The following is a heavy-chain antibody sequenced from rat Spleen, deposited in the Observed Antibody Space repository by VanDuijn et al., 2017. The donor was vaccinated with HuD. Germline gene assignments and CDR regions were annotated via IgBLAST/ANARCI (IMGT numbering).Heavy chain of an antibody. CDR3: TSLSMDA. CDR2: ITNTGGST. J-gene: IGHJ4*01. Sequence: EVQLVESGGGLVQPGRSLKLSCAASGFTFSNYGMHWIRQAPTKGLEWVASITNTGGSTYYLDSVKGRFTISRDNAKSILYLQMNSLRSEDTATYYCTSLSMDAWGQGASVTVSS. V-gene: IGHV5-19*01. CDR1: GFTFSNYG.